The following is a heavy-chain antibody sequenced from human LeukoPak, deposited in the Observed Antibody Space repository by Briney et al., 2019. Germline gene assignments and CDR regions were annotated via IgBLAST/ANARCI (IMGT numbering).Heavy chain of an antibody. D-gene: IGHD3-22*01. V-gene: IGHV3-7*01. J-gene: IGHJ4*02. CDR2: IKQDGSEK. Sequence: GGSLRLSCAASGFTFSSYWMSWVRQAPGKGLEWVANIKQDGSEKYYVDSVKGRFTISRDNAKNSPYLQMNSLRAEDTAVYYCAREHDSFAFHYWGQGTLVTVSS. CDR3: AREHDSFAFHY. CDR1: GFTFSSYW.